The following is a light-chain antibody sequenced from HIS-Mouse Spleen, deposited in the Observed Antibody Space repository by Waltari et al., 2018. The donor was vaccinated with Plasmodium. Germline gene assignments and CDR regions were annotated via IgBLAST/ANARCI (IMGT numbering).Light chain of an antibody. Sequence: EIVLTQSPATLSLSPGERATLSCRASQSVSSYLAWYQQKPGQAPRHLIYDASNRATGIPARFSGSWSGTDFTLTISSLEPEDFAVYYCQQRSNWPPLTFGGGTKVEIK. V-gene: IGKV3-11*01. CDR1: QSVSSY. CDR2: DAS. CDR3: QQRSNWPPLT. J-gene: IGKJ4*01.